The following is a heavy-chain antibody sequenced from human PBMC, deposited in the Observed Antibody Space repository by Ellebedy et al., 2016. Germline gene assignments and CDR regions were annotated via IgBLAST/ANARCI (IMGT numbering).Heavy chain of an antibody. CDR3: ARARGCDGGGCYYFDY. J-gene: IGHJ4*02. Sequence: GGSLRLSCAASGFTFSTYDMHWVRQPTGKGLEWVSGIGTSGDPDYPGSVKGRFTISRENAKNSLYLQMNSLRAGDTAVYYCARARGCDGGGCYYFDYWGQGTLVTVSS. V-gene: IGHV3-13*05. CDR1: GFTFSTYD. D-gene: IGHD2-15*01. CDR2: IGTSGDP.